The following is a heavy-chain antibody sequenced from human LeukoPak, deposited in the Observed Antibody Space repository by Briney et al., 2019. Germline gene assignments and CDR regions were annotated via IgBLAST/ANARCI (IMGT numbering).Heavy chain of an antibody. V-gene: IGHV3-33*06. CDR3: AKGPWLGYYYMDV. Sequence: GGSLRLSCAASGFTFSSYGMHWVRQAPGKGLEWAAVTWYDGSNKYYADSVKGRFTISRDNSKNTLSLQMNSLRAEDTAVYYCAKGPWLGYYYMDVWGKGTTVTVSS. CDR1: GFTFSSYG. D-gene: IGHD6-19*01. CDR2: TWYDGSNK. J-gene: IGHJ6*03.